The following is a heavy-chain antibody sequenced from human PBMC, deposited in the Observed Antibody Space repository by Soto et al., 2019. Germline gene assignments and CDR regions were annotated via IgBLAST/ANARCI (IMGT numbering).Heavy chain of an antibody. J-gene: IGHJ4*02. V-gene: IGHV4-59*06. CDR2: IYYSGST. D-gene: IGHD5-18*01. Sequence: SETLSLTCTVSGASISRYYWSWIRQHPGKGLEWIGYIYYSGSTYYNPSLKSRVTISVDTSKNQFSLKLSSVTAADTAVYYCARSEYSYGPNPLLYWGQGTLVTVS. CDR1: GASISRYY. CDR3: ARSEYSYGPNPLLY.